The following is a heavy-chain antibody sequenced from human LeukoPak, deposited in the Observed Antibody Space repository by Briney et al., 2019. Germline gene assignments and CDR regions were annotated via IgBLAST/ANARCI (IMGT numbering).Heavy chain of an antibody. D-gene: IGHD3-22*01. CDR3: AKVPIVVVINPNYYGMDV. J-gene: IGHJ6*02. V-gene: IGHV3-30-3*01. CDR2: ISYDGSNK. Sequence: PGRSLRLSCAASGFTFSSYAMHWVRQAPGKGLEWVAVISYDGSNKYYAEFVKGRFTISRDNSKNTLYLQMNSLRAEDTAVYYCAKVPIVVVINPNYYGMDVWGQGTTVTVSS. CDR1: GFTFSSYA.